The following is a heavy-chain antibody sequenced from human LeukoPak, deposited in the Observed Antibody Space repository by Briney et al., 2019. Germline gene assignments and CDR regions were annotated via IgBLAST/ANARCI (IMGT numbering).Heavy chain of an antibody. V-gene: IGHV1-2*06. CDR2: INPNSGGT. CDR3: ARDLQRSSWYSNWYFDL. D-gene: IGHD6-13*01. Sequence: ASVKVSCEASGYTFTGYYMHWVRQAPGQGLEWMGRINPNSGGTNYAQKFQGRVTMTRDTSISTAYMELSRLRSDDTAVYYCARDLQRSSWYSNWYFDLWGRGTLVTVSS. CDR1: GYTFTGYY. J-gene: IGHJ2*01.